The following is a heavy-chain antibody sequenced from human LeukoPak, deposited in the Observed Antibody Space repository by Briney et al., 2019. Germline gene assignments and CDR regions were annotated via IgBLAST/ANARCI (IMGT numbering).Heavy chain of an antibody. Sequence: SETLSLTCTVSGGSISSYYWSWIRQPPGKGLEWIGYFYYSGSTNYNPSLKSRVTISVDTSKNQFSLKLSSVTAADTAVYYCARESLPTGWIGGFDYWGQGTLVTVSS. CDR3: ARESLPTGWIGGFDY. CDR2: FYYSGST. D-gene: IGHD3-16*01. CDR1: GGSISSYY. V-gene: IGHV4-59*01. J-gene: IGHJ4*02.